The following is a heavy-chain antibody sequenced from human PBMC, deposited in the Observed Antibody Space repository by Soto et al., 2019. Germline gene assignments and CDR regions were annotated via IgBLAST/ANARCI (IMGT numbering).Heavy chain of an antibody. V-gene: IGHV4-34*01. CDR2: INHSGST. J-gene: IGHJ5*02. CDR3: ARGRLYGGNRPKVRWFDP. D-gene: IGHD4-17*01. CDR1: GGSFSGYY. Sequence: SETLSLTCAVYGGSFSGYYWSWIRQPPGKGLEWIGEINHSGSTNYNPSLKSRVTISVDTPKNQFSLKLSSVTAADTAVYYCARGRLYGGNRPKVRWFDPWGQGTLVTVSS.